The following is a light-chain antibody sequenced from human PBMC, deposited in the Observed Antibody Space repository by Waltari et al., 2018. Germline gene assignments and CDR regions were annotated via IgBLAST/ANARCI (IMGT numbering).Light chain of an antibody. J-gene: IGKJ4*01. Sequence: DIQVTQSPSSLSAPVGDRVIITCRTSQAINGYLNWYQHKPGKAPKILIYGASNLQSGAPSRFSGSGSGTDFTLTISSLQPEDFATYYCQQSYTTPLTFGGGTKVEIK. CDR3: QQSYTTPLT. CDR1: QAINGY. CDR2: GAS. V-gene: IGKV1-39*01.